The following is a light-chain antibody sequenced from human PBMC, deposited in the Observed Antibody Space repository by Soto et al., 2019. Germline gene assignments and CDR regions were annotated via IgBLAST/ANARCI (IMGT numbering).Light chain of an antibody. V-gene: IGKV3-15*01. CDR1: QSVSSN. J-gene: IGKJ1*01. Sequence: EIVMTQSPATLSVSPGERATLSCRASQSVSSNLAWYQQKPGQAPRPLIYGASTRATGIQARFSGSGSGTDFTLTIRRLEPEDFAVYYCKQYGSSLVAFGQGTKVDIK. CDR2: GAS. CDR3: KQYGSSLVA.